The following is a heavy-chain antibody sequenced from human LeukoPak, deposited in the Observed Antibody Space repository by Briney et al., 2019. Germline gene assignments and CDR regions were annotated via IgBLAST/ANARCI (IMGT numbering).Heavy chain of an antibody. D-gene: IGHD3-16*01. V-gene: IGHV4-4*07. CDR1: GGFISNDC. Sequence: PSETLSLTCTVSGGFISNDCWSWLRQPAGKGLEWIGRIQTSGSTRYNPSLESRVTISLDKSKNEISLKLTSVTAADTAVYYCASGLSPSYDYNYFDPWGQGTLVTVSS. CDR3: ASGLSPSYDYNYFDP. CDR2: IQTSGST. J-gene: IGHJ5*02.